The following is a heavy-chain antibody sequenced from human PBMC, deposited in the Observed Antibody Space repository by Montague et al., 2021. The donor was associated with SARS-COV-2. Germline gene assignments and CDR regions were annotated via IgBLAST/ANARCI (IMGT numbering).Heavy chain of an antibody. D-gene: IGHD3-3*01. V-gene: IGHV3-33*01. J-gene: IGHJ4*02. Sequence: SLRLSCAASGFTFSSYGMPWVRQAPGKGLEWVAVIWYDGSNKYYXDSXKGRFTVSRDNSKNTLYLQMNSLRAEDTAVYYCAREAEIFGVVISPLFYWGQGTLVTVSS. CDR3: AREAEIFGVVISPLFY. CDR1: GFTFSSYG. CDR2: IWYDGSNK.